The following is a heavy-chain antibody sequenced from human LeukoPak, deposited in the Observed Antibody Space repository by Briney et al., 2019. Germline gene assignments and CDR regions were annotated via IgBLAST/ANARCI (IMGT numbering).Heavy chain of an antibody. D-gene: IGHD3-3*01. Sequence: GASVHVSCKASGYTFTSYGISWVRPAPGQGLEWMGRISAYHGNTNYAHKLQGRVTMPTDTSTRTDYMELRSLRSDDTAVYYCARDAFAGGYDFWSGYTWFDPWGQGTLVTVSS. CDR3: ARDAFAGGYDFWSGYTWFDP. CDR1: GYTFTSYG. V-gene: IGHV1-18*01. J-gene: IGHJ5*02. CDR2: ISAYHGNT.